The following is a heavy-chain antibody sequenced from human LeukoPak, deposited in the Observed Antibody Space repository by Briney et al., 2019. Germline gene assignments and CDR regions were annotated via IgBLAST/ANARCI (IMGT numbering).Heavy chain of an antibody. CDR1: GFTFSSYA. D-gene: IGHD3-22*01. V-gene: IGHV3-30-3*01. CDR3: AKGPTYYYDSSGYFDY. Sequence: GGSLRLSCAASGFTFSSYAMHWVRQAPGKGLEWVAVISYDGSNKYYADSVKGRFTISRDNSKNTLYLQMNSLRAEDTAVYYCAKGPTYYYDSSGYFDYWGQGTLVTVSS. CDR2: ISYDGSNK. J-gene: IGHJ4*02.